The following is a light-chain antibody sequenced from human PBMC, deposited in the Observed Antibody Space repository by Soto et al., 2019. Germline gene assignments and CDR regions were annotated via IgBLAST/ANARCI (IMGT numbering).Light chain of an antibody. V-gene: IGLV2-11*01. CDR3: CSYAGNYTLL. CDR1: SSDVGGYNY. Sequence: QSVLTQPRSVSGSPGQSVTISCTGTSSDVGGYNYVPWYQQHPGKAPKLMIYDVSKRPSGVPDRFSGSKSGTAASVAISGLQAEDEADYYCCSYAGNYTLLFGGGTKVTVL. CDR2: DVS. J-gene: IGLJ2*01.